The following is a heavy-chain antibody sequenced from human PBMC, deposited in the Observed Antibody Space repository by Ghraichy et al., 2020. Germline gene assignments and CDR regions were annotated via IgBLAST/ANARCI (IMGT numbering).Heavy chain of an antibody. CDR1: GFTFSGYT. CDR2: ISSSSSYI. Sequence: LSLTCAASGFTFSGYTMNWVRQAPGKGLEWVSSISSSSSYIYNADSVKGRFTISRDNAKNSLYLQMNGLRGEDTAVYYCGREAERGDGYNPRGYYYGMDVWGQGTAVTISS. J-gene: IGHJ6*02. V-gene: IGHV3-21*01. D-gene: IGHD5-24*01. CDR3: GREAERGDGYNPRGYYYGMDV.